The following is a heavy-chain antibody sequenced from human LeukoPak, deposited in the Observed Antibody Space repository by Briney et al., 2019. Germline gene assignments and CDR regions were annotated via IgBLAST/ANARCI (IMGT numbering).Heavy chain of an antibody. D-gene: IGHD2-21*01. CDR1: GFTFSSYA. V-gene: IGHV3-23*01. Sequence: GGSLRLSCAASGFTFSSYAMNWVRQAPGKGLEWVSSISTGDSTEYADSVKGRFTISRDNSKNTLFLQMNSLRADDTAVYYCAKGSDCGVSFYGPDYWGQGTLVTVPS. J-gene: IGHJ4*02. CDR2: ISTGDST. CDR3: AKGSDCGVSFYGPDY.